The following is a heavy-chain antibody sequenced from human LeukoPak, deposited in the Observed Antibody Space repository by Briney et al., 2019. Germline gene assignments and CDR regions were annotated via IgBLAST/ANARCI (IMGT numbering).Heavy chain of an antibody. CDR2: LIPILGIA. CDR1: GGTFSSYT. Sequence: ASVKLSFKSAGGTFSSYTVSWVRQAPGQGLERMGRLIPILGIANNAEKFQGRVAITADISTSTAYMELSNLRSEDTAVYYCARDMVRGVITGYYFDYRGQGTLVTVSS. J-gene: IGHJ4*02. D-gene: IGHD3-10*01. CDR3: ARDMVRGVITGYYFDY. V-gene: IGHV1-69*04.